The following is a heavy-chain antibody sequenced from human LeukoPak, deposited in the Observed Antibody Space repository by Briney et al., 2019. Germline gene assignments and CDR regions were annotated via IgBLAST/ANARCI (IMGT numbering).Heavy chain of an antibody. J-gene: IGHJ5*02. CDR2: IQFDGRNK. D-gene: IGHD3-22*01. CDR1: GFPFNRYG. V-gene: IGHV3-30*02. CDR3: AKDQYDSSGYYVSWFDP. Sequence: GGSLRLSCAASGFPFNRYGLHWVRQAPGKGLEWVSFIQFDGRNKYSADSLKGRFTISRDNSKNSLYLQMNSLRAEDTALYYCAKDQYDSSGYYVSWFDPWGQGTLVTVSS.